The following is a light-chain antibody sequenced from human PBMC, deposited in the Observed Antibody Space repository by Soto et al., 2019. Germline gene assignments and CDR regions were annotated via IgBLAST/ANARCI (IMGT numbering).Light chain of an antibody. CDR1: SSDVGTYNY. J-gene: IGLJ1*01. CDR3: CSYAGSYTYV. Sequence: QSVLTQPRSVSGSPGQSVTISCTGTSSDVGTYNYVSWYQQHPGKAPKVMIDDVTKRPSGVPDRFSGSKSGNTASLTISGLQAEDEADYYCCSYAGSYTYVFGAGTKVTVL. CDR2: DVT. V-gene: IGLV2-11*01.